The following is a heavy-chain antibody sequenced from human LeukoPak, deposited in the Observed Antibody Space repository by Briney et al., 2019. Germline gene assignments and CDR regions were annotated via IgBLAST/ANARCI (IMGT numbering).Heavy chain of an antibody. J-gene: IGHJ4*02. D-gene: IGHD6-19*01. CDR3: ARDHSSGRPAFDY. V-gene: IGHV3-48*01. CDR2: ISSSSSTI. CDR1: VFTFSSYS. Sequence: PGGSLRPSCAASVFTFSSYSMNWVRQAPGRGLEWVSYISSSSSTIYFADSVKGRFTIYRDNAKNSLYLQMNSLRAEDTAVYYCARDHSSGRPAFDYWGQGTLVTVSS.